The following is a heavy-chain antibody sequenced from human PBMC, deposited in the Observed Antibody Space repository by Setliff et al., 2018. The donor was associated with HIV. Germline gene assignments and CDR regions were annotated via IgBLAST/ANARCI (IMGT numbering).Heavy chain of an antibody. CDR3: ARDVRDGFEEWFSTLDDGMDV. CDR2: INPHTGVI. J-gene: IGHJ6*02. D-gene: IGHD3-3*01. V-gene: IGHV1-2*02. CDR1: GYIFVRYY. Sequence: GASVKVSCKTSGYIFVRYYIFWVRQAPGQGLEWMGNINPHTGVIRYAEKFQGRVAMTRDTSISTIYMELSRLRSDDTAVYYCARDVRDGFEEWFSTLDDGMDVWGQGTTVTVSS.